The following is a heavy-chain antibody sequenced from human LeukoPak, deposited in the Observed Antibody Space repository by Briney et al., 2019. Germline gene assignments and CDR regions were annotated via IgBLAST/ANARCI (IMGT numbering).Heavy chain of an antibody. J-gene: IGHJ4*02. D-gene: IGHD6-6*01. CDR2: ISYGGSNE. Sequence: GGSLRLSYAASGFTFSSYAMHWVRQAPGKGLEWVAVISYGGSNEYYADSVKGRFTISRDNSKNTLYLQMNSLRAEDTAVYYCARKQLAGFNCWGQGTLVTVSS. V-gene: IGHV3-30*01. CDR1: GFTFSSYA. CDR3: ARKQLAGFNC.